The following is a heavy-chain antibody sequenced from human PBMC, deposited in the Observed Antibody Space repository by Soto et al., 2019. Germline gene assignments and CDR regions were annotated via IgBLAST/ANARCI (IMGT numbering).Heavy chain of an antibody. CDR3: ARGGYYYDSSGYYKFDP. D-gene: IGHD3-22*01. J-gene: IGHJ5*02. V-gene: IGHV4-59*01. CDR2: IYYSGST. CDR1: GGSISSYY. Sequence: NPSETLSLTCTVSGGSISSYYWSWIRQPPGKGLEWIGYIYYSGSTNYNPSLKSRVTISVDTSKNQFSLKLSSVTAADTAVYYCARGGYYYDSSGYYKFDPWGQGTLVTVSS.